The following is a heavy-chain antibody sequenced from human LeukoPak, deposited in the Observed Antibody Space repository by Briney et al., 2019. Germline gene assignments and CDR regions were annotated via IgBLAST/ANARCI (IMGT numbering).Heavy chain of an antibody. D-gene: IGHD6-19*01. CDR3: ARVIIAVADARFYYYMDV. J-gene: IGHJ6*03. V-gene: IGHV4-59*01. Sequence: GSLRLSCAASGFTFSSYSMNWVRQPPGKGLEGIGYIYYSGNTNYNPSLKSRVTISVDTSKNQFSLKLSSVTAADTAVYYCARVIIAVADARFYYYMDVWGKGTTVTVSS. CDR2: IYYSGNT. CDR1: GFTFSSYS.